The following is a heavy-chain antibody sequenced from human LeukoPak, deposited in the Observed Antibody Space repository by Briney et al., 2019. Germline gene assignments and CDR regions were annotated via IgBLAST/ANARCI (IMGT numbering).Heavy chain of an antibody. J-gene: IGHJ4*02. D-gene: IGHD3-22*01. CDR1: GFTFNSYA. V-gene: IGHV3-23*01. Sequence: PGGSLRLSCAASGFTFNSYAMSWVRQAPGKGLEWVSAISGSGGSTYYADSVKGRFTISRDNSKNTLYLQMNSLRAEDTAVYYCAKLTSMWLPTNGDFDYWGQGTLVISSS. CDR3: AKLTSMWLPTNGDFDY. CDR2: ISGSGGST.